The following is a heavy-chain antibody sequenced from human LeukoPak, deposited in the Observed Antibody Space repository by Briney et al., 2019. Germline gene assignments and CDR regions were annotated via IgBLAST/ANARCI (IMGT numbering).Heavy chain of an antibody. V-gene: IGHV1-18*01. D-gene: IGHD4-23*01. CDR3: AREGGTTVVTLSWFDP. CDR1: GYTFTSYG. Sequence: GASVKVSCKASGYTFTSYGISWVRQAPGQGLEWMGWISAYNGNTNYAQKLQGRVTMTTDTSTSTAYMELRSLRSDDTAVYYCAREGGTTVVTLSWFDPWGQGTLVTVSS. CDR2: ISAYNGNT. J-gene: IGHJ5*02.